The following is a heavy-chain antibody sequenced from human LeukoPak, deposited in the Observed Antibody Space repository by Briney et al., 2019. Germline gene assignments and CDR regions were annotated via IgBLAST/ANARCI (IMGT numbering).Heavy chain of an antibody. CDR1: GGSISGSSSY. D-gene: IGHD3-10*01. CDR3: ARHERSSIAMIRGVKPKKWFDP. Sequence: SETLSLTCSVSGGSISGSSSYWGWIRQPPGKGLEWIGSIYYSGSTYYNPSLKSRITISVDTSKNQFSLRLSSVTAADTAVYYCARHERSSIAMIRGVKPKKWFDPWGQGTLVTVSS. CDR2: IYYSGST. J-gene: IGHJ5*02. V-gene: IGHV4-39*01.